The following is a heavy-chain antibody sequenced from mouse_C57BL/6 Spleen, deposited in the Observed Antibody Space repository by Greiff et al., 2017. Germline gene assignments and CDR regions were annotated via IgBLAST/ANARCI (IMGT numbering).Heavy chain of an antibody. CDR1: GYTFTDYY. Sequence: EVQLQQSGPELVKPGASVKISCKASGYTFTDYYMNWVKQSHGKSLEWIGDINPNNGGTSYNQKFKGKATLTVDKSSSTAYMELRSLTSEDSAVYYCASPSYYSNYVGFFFAYWGQGTLVTVSA. D-gene: IGHD2-5*01. CDR3: ASPSYYSNYVGFFFAY. J-gene: IGHJ3*01. CDR2: INPNNGGT. V-gene: IGHV1-26*01.